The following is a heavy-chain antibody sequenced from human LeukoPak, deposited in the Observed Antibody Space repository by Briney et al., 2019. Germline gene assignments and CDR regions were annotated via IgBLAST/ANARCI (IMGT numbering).Heavy chain of an antibody. Sequence: ASVKVSCKASGYXFTDYFMHWVRQAPGQGLEWMGWINPNSRGTDSAQKFQGRFSMTRDTSISTAYMELSRLRSDDTAVYYCARRAREYSHDAFDIWGQGTMVTVSS. V-gene: IGHV1-2*02. CDR2: INPNSRGT. D-gene: IGHD5-18*01. CDR1: GYXFTDYF. CDR3: ARRAREYSHDAFDI. J-gene: IGHJ3*02.